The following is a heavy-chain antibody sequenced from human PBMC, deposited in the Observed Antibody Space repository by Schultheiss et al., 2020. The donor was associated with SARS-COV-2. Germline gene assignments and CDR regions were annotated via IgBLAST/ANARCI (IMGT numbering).Heavy chain of an antibody. V-gene: IGHV4-34*01. D-gene: IGHD2-15*01. CDR1: GGSFSGYY. CDR3: SIAHSTRRVVVVAATVSRLGWFDP. CDR2: IYYSGST. J-gene: IGHJ5*02. Sequence: SETLSLTCAVYGGSFSGYYWSWIRQPPGKVLEWIGYIYYSGSTYYNPSLKSRVTISVDTSKNQFSLKLSSLTAADTAVYYSSIAHSTRRVVVVAATVSRLGWFDPWGQGTLVTVSS.